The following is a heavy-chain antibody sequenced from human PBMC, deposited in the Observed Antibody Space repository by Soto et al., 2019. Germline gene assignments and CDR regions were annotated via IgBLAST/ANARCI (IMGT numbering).Heavy chain of an antibody. CDR1: GYSFTSYW. V-gene: IGHV5-51*01. CDR3: ARPSYDILTQGAFDI. CDR2: IYPGDSDT. D-gene: IGHD3-9*01. Sequence: GESLKISCKGSGYSFTSYWIGWVRQMPGKGLEWMGIIYPGDSDTRYSPSFQGQVTISADKSISTAYLQWSSLKASDTAMYYCARPSYDILTQGAFDIWGQGTMVTVSS. J-gene: IGHJ3*02.